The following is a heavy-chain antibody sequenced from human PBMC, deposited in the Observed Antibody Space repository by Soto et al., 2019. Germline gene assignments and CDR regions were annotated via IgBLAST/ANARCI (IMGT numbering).Heavy chain of an antibody. D-gene: IGHD6-6*01. J-gene: IGHJ4*02. CDR3: ARDHASIAARWVETAFYY. V-gene: IGHV1-69*08. CDR1: GGTFGSYT. CDR2: IIPILDIA. Sequence: QVQLVQSGAEVKKPGYSVKVSCKASGGTFGSYTISWVRQAHGQRREWMGRIIPILDIANYAQKFQGRVTITADKATSTAYMELSSGRSEDTAVYYCARDHASIAARWVETAFYYWGQGALVTVSS.